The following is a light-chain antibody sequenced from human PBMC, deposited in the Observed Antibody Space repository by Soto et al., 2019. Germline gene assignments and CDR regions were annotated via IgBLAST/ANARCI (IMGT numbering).Light chain of an antibody. V-gene: IGKV3-11*01. CDR2: DAS. CDR3: QHRGNWPRT. J-gene: IGKJ2*01. CDR1: QSVTTY. Sequence: EIVLTQSPATLSLSPGERATLSCRARQSVTTYLTWYQQKPGQAPRLLIYDASNRATDIPARFSGSGSGTDFTLTISSLEPEDFAVYYCQHRGNWPRTFGQGTKLEIK.